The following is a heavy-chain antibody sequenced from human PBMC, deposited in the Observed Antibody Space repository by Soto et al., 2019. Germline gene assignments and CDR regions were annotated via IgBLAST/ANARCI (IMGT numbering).Heavy chain of an antibody. J-gene: IGHJ4*02. V-gene: IGHV3-33*01. CDR2: IWYDGSNK. CDR1: GFTFSNYG. D-gene: IGHD4-17*01. CDR3: ARHKGGDPYYFYY. Sequence: QVQLVESGGGVVQPGMSLRLSCAASGFTFSNYGMHWVRQAPGKGLEWVAVIWYDGSNKYYADSVKGRFTISRDNSKNTLYLQMNTLIAEDTAVYYCARHKGGDPYYFYYWGQGTLVTVSS.